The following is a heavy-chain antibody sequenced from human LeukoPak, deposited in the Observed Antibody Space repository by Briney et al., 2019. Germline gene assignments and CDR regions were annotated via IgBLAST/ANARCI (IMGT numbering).Heavy chain of an antibody. CDR2: IYYTGAT. CDR1: GGSISSYC. J-gene: IGHJ4*02. CDR3: ARAGYSYGTGYYFDY. D-gene: IGHD5-18*01. V-gene: IGHV4-59*01. Sequence: KPSETLSLTCTVSGGSISSYCWSWIRLPPGKGLEWIGYIYYTGATYYNPSLKSRVTISLDTSKNQFSLKLSSVTAADAAVYYCARAGYSYGTGYYFDYWGQGALVTVSS.